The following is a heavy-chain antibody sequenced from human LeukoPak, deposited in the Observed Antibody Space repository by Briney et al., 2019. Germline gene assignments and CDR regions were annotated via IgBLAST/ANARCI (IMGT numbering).Heavy chain of an antibody. V-gene: IGHV4-59*12. Sequence: SETLSLTCAVYGGSFSGYYWSWIRQPPGKGLEWIGYIYYSGNTNYNPSLKSRVTMSVDTSKNQFSLKLTSVTAADTAVYYCARLSGSGSYFETNYYYYYYMDVWGKGTTVTISS. J-gene: IGHJ6*03. CDR1: GGSFSGYY. CDR2: IYYSGNT. CDR3: ARLSGSGSYFETNYYYYYYMDV. D-gene: IGHD3-10*01.